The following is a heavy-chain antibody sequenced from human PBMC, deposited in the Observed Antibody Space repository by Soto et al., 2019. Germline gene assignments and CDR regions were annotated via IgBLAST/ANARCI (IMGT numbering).Heavy chain of an antibody. J-gene: IGHJ6*01. Sequence: EGQLVESGGGLVKPGGSLRLSCAASGFTFRSDSMNWVRQAPGKGLEWVSSISSSSDYIYYADSVKGRFTISRDNAKNSLFLQTNSLRAEDTAVYYCARDISSSDDTDEYYYYYGMDVW. CDR1: GFTFRSDS. D-gene: IGHD6-6*01. CDR3: ARDISSSDDTDEYYYYYGMDV. CDR2: ISSSSDYI. V-gene: IGHV3-21*01.